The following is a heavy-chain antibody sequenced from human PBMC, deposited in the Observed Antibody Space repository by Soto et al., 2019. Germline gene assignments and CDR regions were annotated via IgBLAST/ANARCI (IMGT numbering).Heavy chain of an antibody. Sequence: GGSLRLSCAASGFTFTNAWMSWVRQAPGKGLEWVGRIKSKTDGGTTDYAAPVKGRFTTSRDDSKNTLYLQMNSLKTEDTAVYYCTTSSCPNHYYYYGMDVWGQGTTVTVSS. CDR3: TTSSCPNHYYYYGMDV. D-gene: IGHD6-13*01. CDR2: IKSKTDGGTT. J-gene: IGHJ6*02. V-gene: IGHV3-15*01. CDR1: GFTFTNAW.